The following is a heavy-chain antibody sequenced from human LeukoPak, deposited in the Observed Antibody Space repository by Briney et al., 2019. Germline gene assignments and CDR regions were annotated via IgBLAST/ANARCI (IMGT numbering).Heavy chain of an antibody. CDR3: ARDRYCSSTSCYYYYYYYMDV. V-gene: IGHV3-21*01. CDR1: GFTFSSYS. J-gene: IGHJ6*03. Sequence: GGSLRLSCAASGFTFSSYSMNWVRQAPGKGLEWVSSISSSSSYIYYADSVKGRFTISRDSAKNSLYLQMNSLRAEDTAVYYCARDRYCSSTSCYYYYYYYMDVWGKGTTVTVSS. CDR2: ISSSSSYI. D-gene: IGHD2-2*01.